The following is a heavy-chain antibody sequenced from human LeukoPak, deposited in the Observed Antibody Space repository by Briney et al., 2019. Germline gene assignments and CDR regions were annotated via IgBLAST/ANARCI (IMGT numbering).Heavy chain of an antibody. Sequence: SETLSLTCAVYGGSFSGYYWSWIRQPPGKGLEWIGEINHSGSTNYNPSLKSRVTISVDTSKNQFSLKLSSVTAADTAAYYCARAVVPAAIWPPYYFDYWGQGTLVTVSS. CDR2: INHSGST. V-gene: IGHV4-34*01. J-gene: IGHJ4*02. D-gene: IGHD2-2*01. CDR3: ARAVVPAAIWPPYYFDY. CDR1: GGSFSGYY.